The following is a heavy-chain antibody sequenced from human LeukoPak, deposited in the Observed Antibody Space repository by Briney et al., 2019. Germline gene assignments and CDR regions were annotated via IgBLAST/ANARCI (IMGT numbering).Heavy chain of an antibody. CDR1: GFTFSSYW. CDR3: ARDGYLKKGGYFDY. J-gene: IGHJ4*02. V-gene: IGHV3-7*01. CDR2: IKQDGSEK. Sequence: GGSLRLSCAASGFTFSSYWMSWVRQAPGKGLEWVANIKQDGSEKYYVDSVKGRFTISRDNAKNSLYLQMNNLRAEDTAVYYCARDGYLKKGGYFDYWGQGTLVTVSS. D-gene: IGHD5-12*01.